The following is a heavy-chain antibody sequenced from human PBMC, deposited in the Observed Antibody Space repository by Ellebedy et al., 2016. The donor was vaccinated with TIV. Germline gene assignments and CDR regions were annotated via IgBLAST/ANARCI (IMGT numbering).Heavy chain of an antibody. CDR3: ARVAHDYGLGSFDY. CDR1: GGSLSSYY. Sequence: GSLRLXXTVSGGSLSSYYWSWIRQPAGKGLEWIGRIYTSGSTNYNPSLKSRVTMSVDTSKNQFSLKLSSVTAADTAVYYCARVAHDYGLGSFDYWGQGTLVTVSS. D-gene: IGHD4-17*01. J-gene: IGHJ4*02. CDR2: IYTSGST. V-gene: IGHV4-4*07.